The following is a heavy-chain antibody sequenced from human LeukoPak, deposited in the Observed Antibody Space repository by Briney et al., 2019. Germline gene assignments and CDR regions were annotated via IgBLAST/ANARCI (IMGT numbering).Heavy chain of an antibody. V-gene: IGHV3-21*06. CDR3: XXXXXXDX. Sequence: PGGSLRLSCAASGFASRFTFTNYVMNWVRQAPGKGLEWVSYISSDSNYIYYADSVXGRFTISRDNAKNSLYLQMKSLRVEDTAVXXXXXXXXXDXXGXXXMVTVSS. CDR1: GFASRFTFTNYV. CDR2: ISSDSNYI. J-gene: IGHJ3*01.